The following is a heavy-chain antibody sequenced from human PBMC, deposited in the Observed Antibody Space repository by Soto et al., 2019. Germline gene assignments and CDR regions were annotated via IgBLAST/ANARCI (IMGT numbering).Heavy chain of an antibody. CDR3: ATTEMGNYYYGLDV. J-gene: IGHJ6*02. CDR2: IIPIFGTA. V-gene: IGHV1-69*12. D-gene: IGHD7-27*01. CDR1: GGTFSRYA. Sequence: QVQLVQSGAEVKKPGSSVKVSCKASGGTFSRYAITWVRQAPGQGLEWMGGIIPIFGTANYAQKFQGRVTITADESTSTAYMELSSLGSEDPAVFYWATTEMGNYYYGLDVWGQGTTVTVSS.